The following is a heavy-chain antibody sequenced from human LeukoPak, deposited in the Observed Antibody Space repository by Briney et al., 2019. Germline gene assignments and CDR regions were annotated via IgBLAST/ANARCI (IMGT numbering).Heavy chain of an antibody. D-gene: IGHD1-26*01. CDR1: GYSLSELS. Sequence: GASVKVSCKVPGYSLSELSTHWLRQAPGQGLEWMGGFDPGDDETIYAQKFQGRVTMTEDTSTDTAYLELSSLRSEDTAVYFCATEKDLLLDSWGQGTPVTVSS. CDR2: FDPGDDET. V-gene: IGHV1-24*01. J-gene: IGHJ5*01. CDR3: ATEKDLLLDS.